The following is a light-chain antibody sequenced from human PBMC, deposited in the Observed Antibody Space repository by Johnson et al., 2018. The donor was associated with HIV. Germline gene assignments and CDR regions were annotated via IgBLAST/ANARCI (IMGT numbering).Light chain of an antibody. V-gene: IGLV1-51*01. CDR3: GTWDTSLNAFV. Sequence: QSVLTQPPSVSAAPGQKVTIYCSGSSSNVGNNYVSWYQQLPGTAPKLLIYDNNKRPSGIPDRFSGSKSGMSATLAITGLQTGDEADYYCGTWDTSLNAFVLGTGTSVIVL. CDR1: SSNVGNNY. J-gene: IGLJ1*01. CDR2: DNN.